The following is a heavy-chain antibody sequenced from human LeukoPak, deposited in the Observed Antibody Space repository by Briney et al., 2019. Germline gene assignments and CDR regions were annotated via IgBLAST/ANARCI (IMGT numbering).Heavy chain of an antibody. CDR1: GYTFTGYY. D-gene: IGHD6-13*01. CDR3: ARDSRGYSSSWYSAGMDV. Sequence: ASVKVSCKASGYTFTGYYMHWVRQAPGQGLEWMERINPNSGGTNYAQKFQGRVTMTRDTSISTAYMELSRLRSDDTAVYYCARDSRGYSSSWYSAGMDVWGQGTTVTVSS. J-gene: IGHJ6*02. CDR2: INPNSGGT. V-gene: IGHV1-2*06.